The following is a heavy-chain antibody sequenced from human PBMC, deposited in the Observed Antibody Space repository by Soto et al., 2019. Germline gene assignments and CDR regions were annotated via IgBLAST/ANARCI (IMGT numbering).Heavy chain of an antibody. Sequence: QVQLVESGGGVVQPGRSLRLSCAASGFTFSSYAMHWVRQAPGKGLEWVAVISYDGSNKYYADSVKGRFTISRDNSKNTLYLQMNSLRAEDTAVYYCARDHSGGNSGQGGGGYWGQGTLVTVSS. J-gene: IGHJ4*02. CDR3: ARDHSGGNSGQGGGGY. V-gene: IGHV3-30-3*01. CDR2: ISYDGSNK. CDR1: GFTFSSYA. D-gene: IGHD2-21*02.